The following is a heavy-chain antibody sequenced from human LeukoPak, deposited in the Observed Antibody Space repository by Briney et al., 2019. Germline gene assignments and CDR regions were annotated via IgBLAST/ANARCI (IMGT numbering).Heavy chain of an antibody. D-gene: IGHD6-13*01. J-gene: IGHJ4*02. Sequence: GGSLRLSCAASGFTFSSYGMHWVRQAPGKGLEWVAVIWYDGSNKYYADSVKGRFTISRDNSKNTLFLQMNSLRAEDTAVYYCAKPTAAGYYFDYWGQGTLVTFSS. CDR1: GFTFSSYG. CDR3: AKPTAAGYYFDY. V-gene: IGHV3-33*06. CDR2: IWYDGSNK.